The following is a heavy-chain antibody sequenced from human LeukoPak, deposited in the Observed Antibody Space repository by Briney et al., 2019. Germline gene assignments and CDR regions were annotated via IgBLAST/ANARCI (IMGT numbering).Heavy chain of an antibody. Sequence: SQTLSLTCVISGDSVSSNSAAWNWIRQSPSRGLEWLGRTYYRSKWYNDYAVSVKSRITINPDTSKNQFSLQLNSVTPEDTAVYYCARVLGYYDFWSGSPSNWFDPWGQGTLVTVSS. CDR1: GDSVSSNSAA. D-gene: IGHD3-3*01. J-gene: IGHJ5*02. CDR3: ARVLGYYDFWSGSPSNWFDP. V-gene: IGHV6-1*01. CDR2: TYYRSKWYN.